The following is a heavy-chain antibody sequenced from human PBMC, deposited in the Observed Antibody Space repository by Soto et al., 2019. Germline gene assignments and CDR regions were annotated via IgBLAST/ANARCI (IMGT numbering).Heavy chain of an antibody. CDR2: ISGSGGST. CDR3: AKGKYSNYYYYYGMDV. Sequence: GGSLRLSCAASGFTFSSYAMSWVRQAPGKGLEWVSAISGSGGSTYYADSVKGRFTISRDNSKNTLYLQMNSLRAEDTAVYYCAKGKYSNYYYYYGMDVWGQGTTVTVSS. D-gene: IGHD4-4*01. J-gene: IGHJ6*02. CDR1: GFTFSSYA. V-gene: IGHV3-23*01.